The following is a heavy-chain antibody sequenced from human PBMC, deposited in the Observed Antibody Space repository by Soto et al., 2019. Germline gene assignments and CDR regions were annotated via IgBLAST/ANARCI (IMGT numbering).Heavy chain of an antibody. CDR3: ARDYRASYPAYYYYGMDV. J-gene: IGHJ6*02. Sequence: PWETLSLTCTVSGGSISSGGYYWSWIRQHPGKGLEWIGYIYYSTYYNPSLKSRVTISVDTSKNQFSLKLSSVTAADTAVYYCARDYRASYPAYYYYGMDVWGQGTTVTVSS. D-gene: IGHD3-16*02. CDR1: GGSISSGGYY. CDR2: IYYST. V-gene: IGHV4-31*03.